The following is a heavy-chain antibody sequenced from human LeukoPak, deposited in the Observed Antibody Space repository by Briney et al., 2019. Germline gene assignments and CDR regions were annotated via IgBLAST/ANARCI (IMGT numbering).Heavy chain of an antibody. J-gene: IGHJ4*02. V-gene: IGHV3-11*01. CDR3: ARRTGHSYFDY. CDR2: ISGSGTTI. D-gene: IGHD1-14*01. CDR1: GFTFSDYY. Sequence: GGSLRLSCAASGFTFSDYYMSWIRQAPGKGLEWISYISGSGTTIYSADSLKGRFTISRDNAKNSLSLQMNSLRADDTAVYYCARRTGHSYFDYWGQGTLVTVSS.